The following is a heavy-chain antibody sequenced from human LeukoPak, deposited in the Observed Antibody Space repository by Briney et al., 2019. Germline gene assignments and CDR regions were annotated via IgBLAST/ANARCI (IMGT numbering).Heavy chain of an antibody. CDR2: IYYSEST. Sequence: SETLSLTCTVSGGSISSSSYYWGWIRQPPGKGLEWIGSIYYSESTYYNPSLKSRGTISVDTSKNQLSLKLSSVTAADTAVYYCARLAGSYGPYYFDYWGQGTLVTVSS. CDR3: ARLAGSYGPYYFDY. D-gene: IGHD3-10*01. J-gene: IGHJ4*02. V-gene: IGHV4-39*01. CDR1: GGSISSSSYY.